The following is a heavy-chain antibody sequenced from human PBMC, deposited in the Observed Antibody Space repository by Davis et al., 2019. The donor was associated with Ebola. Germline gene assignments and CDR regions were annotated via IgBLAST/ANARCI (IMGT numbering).Heavy chain of an antibody. CDR1: GFTFSSYS. D-gene: IGHD3-3*01. V-gene: IGHV3-21*01. Sequence: PGGSLRLSCAASGFTFSSYSMNWVRQAPGKGLEWVSSISSSSSYIYYVDSVKGRFTISRDNAKNSLYLQMNSLRAEDTAVYYCARDVSDYDFWSGYYTSAFDYWGQGTLVTVSS. CDR3: ARDVSDYDFWSGYYTSAFDY. J-gene: IGHJ4*02. CDR2: ISSSSSYI.